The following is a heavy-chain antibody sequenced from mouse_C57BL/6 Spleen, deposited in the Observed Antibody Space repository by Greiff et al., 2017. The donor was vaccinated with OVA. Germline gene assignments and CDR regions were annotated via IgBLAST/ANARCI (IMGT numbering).Heavy chain of an antibody. CDR1: GYTFTSYW. D-gene: IGHD4-1*01. CDR2: IDPSDSET. V-gene: IGHV1-52*01. J-gene: IGHJ1*03. Sequence: QVQLQQPGAELVRPGSSVQLSCKASGYTFTSYWMHWVKQRPIQGLEWIGNIDPSDSETHYNQKFKDKATLTVDKSSSTAYMQLSSLTSEDAAVYYCARVDWANWYFDVWGTGTTVTVSS. CDR3: ARVDWANWYFDV.